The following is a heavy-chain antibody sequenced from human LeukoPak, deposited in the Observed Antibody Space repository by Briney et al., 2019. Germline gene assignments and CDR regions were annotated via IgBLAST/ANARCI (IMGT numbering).Heavy chain of an antibody. CDR3: ARGMIAAAGVRWFDP. J-gene: IGHJ5*02. CDR2: INPNSGGT. D-gene: IGHD6-13*01. V-gene: IGHV1-2*02. CDR1: GYTFTGYY. Sequence: ASVKVSCKASGYTFTGYYMHWVRQAPGQGLEWMGWINPNSGGTNYAQKFQGRVTMTRDTSISTAYMELSRLRSDDTAVYYCARGMIAAAGVRWFDPWGQGTLVTVSS.